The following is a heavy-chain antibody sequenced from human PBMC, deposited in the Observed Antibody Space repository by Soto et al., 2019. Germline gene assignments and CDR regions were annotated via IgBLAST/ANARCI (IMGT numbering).Heavy chain of an antibody. J-gene: IGHJ3*01. Sequence: QVQLVESGGGLVKPGGSLRLSCTASGFTFSDYYMSWIRQAPGKGLECISYISSSASFTNNADSVKGRFTISRDNANNSLCLQMNSLRVEDTAVYYCVRGGGTYYVDMWGQGTMVTVSS. CDR3: VRGGGTYYVDM. CDR2: ISSSASFT. CDR1: GFTFSDYY. V-gene: IGHV3-11*05. D-gene: IGHD1-26*01.